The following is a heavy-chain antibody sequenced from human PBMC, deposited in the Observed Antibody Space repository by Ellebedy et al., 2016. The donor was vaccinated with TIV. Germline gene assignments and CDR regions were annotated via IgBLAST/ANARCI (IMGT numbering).Heavy chain of an antibody. J-gene: IGHJ4*02. CDR1: GYSFTSYW. CDR2: IDPSDSYT. CDR3: VRHGHDTVRGVGTYFDY. V-gene: IGHV5-10-1*01. D-gene: IGHD3-10*01. Sequence: KVSCKGSGYSFTSYWITWVRQKPGKGLEWMGRIDPSDSYTNYSPSLQGHVTISADKSISTAYLQWSSLKASDTAMYYCVRHGHDTVRGVGTYFDYWGQGTLVTVSS.